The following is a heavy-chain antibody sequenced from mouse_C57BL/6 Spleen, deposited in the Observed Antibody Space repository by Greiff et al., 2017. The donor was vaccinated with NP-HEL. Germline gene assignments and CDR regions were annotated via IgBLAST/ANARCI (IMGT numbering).Heavy chain of an antibody. CDR1: GFTFSDYG. CDR2: ISSGSSTI. CDR3: ARPCGCDERGAFGY. Sequence: EVKLVESGGGLVKPGGSLKLSCAASGFTFSDYGMHWVRQAPEKGLEWVAYISSGSSTIYYADTVKGRVTLSRDNAKNTLFLQMTSVRAGDEAMCDCARPCGCDERGAFGYWGQGTMVTVSA. V-gene: IGHV5-17*01. J-gene: IGHJ3*01. D-gene: IGHD2-2*01.